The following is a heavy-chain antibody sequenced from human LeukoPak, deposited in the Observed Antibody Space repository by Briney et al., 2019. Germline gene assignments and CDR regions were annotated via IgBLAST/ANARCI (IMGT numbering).Heavy chain of an antibody. CDR1: GYTFTGYY. CDR3: ARSSGSSGRLEDY. D-gene: IGHD6-19*01. J-gene: IGHJ4*02. V-gene: IGHV1-2*02. Sequence: ASVKVSCKASGYTFTGYYMHWVRQAPGQGLEWMGWINPNSGGTNYAQKFQGRVTMTRDTSISTAYMELSRLRSDDTAVYYCARSSGSSGRLEDYWGQGTLVTVSS. CDR2: INPNSGGT.